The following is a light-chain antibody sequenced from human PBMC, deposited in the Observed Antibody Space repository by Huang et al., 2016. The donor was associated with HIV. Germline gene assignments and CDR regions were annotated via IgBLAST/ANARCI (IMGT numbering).Light chain of an antibody. V-gene: IGKV2-28*01. CDR3: MEALQTPYT. CDR2: LGS. J-gene: IGKJ2*01. Sequence: VVMTQSPLSLPVPPGEPASISCRSSQSLRHRNGLNYLDWYLQKPGQSPQLRSHLGSSRASGVPDRFSGGGSGTDFTLNISRVEAEDAGIYYCMEALQTPYTFGQGTKLEI. CDR1: QSLRHRNGLNY.